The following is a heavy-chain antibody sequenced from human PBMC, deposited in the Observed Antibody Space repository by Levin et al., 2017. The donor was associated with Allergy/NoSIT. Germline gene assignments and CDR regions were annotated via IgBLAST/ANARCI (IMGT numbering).Heavy chain of an antibody. J-gene: IGHJ4*02. CDR1: GFTFSSYA. CDR3: AKTSYSSSSADYFDY. CDR2: ISGSGGST. Sequence: PGGSLRLSCAASGFTFSSYAMSWVRQAPGKGLEWVSAISGSGGSTYYADSVKGRFTISRDNSKNTLYLQMNSLRAEDTAVYYCAKTSYSSSSADYFDYWGQGTLVTVSS. D-gene: IGHD6-6*01. V-gene: IGHV3-23*01.